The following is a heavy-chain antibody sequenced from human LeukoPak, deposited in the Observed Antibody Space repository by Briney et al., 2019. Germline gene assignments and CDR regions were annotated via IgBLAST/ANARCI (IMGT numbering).Heavy chain of an antibody. D-gene: IGHD5-12*01. CDR2: IYTSGST. CDR1: GGSISSYY. CDR3: ARDCGYSGYDPYYYYYGMDV. V-gene: IGHV4-4*07. J-gene: IGHJ6*02. Sequence: SETLPLTCTVSGGSISSYYWSWIRQPAGKGLEWIGRIYTSGSTNYNPSLKSRVTMSVDTSKNQFSLKLSSVTAADTAVYYCARDCGYSGYDPYYYYYGMDVWGQGTTVTVSS.